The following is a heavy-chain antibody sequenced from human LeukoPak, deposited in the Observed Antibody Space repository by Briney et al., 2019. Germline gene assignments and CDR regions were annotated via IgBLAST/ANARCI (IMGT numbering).Heavy chain of an antibody. CDR1: GGSITSSSYY. CDR3: ARRLRFGVRNYFDY. J-gene: IGHJ4*02. CDR2: IYYSGST. V-gene: IGHV4-39*07. Sequence: SETLSLTCTVSGGSITSSSYYWGWIRQPPGKGLQWIGSIYYSGSTYYNPSLKSRVTISVDTSKNQFSLKLSSVTAADTAVYYCARRLRFGVRNYFDYWGQGTLVTVSS. D-gene: IGHD3-10*01.